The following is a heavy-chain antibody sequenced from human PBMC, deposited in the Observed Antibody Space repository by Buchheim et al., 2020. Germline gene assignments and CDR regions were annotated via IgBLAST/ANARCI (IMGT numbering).Heavy chain of an antibody. V-gene: IGHV4-61*02. Sequence: QVQLQESGPGLVKPSQTLSLTCTVSGGSISNGSYYWSWIRQPAGKGLEWIGRISTTGATNYNPSLKNRPTISVDTSKNQFSMNVTSMTAADTAVYYCARSSRGVYTIWGQGT. J-gene: IGHJ3*02. D-gene: IGHD5/OR15-5a*01. CDR3: ARSSRGVYTI. CDR2: ISTTGAT. CDR1: GGSISNGSYY.